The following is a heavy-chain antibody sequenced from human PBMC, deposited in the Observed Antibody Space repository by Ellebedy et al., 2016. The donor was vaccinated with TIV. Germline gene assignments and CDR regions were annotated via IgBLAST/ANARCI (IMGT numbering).Heavy chain of an antibody. D-gene: IGHD6-6*01. CDR2: ISYDGSNK. CDR3: ARDPGSSSPMDV. J-gene: IGHJ6*03. V-gene: IGHV3-30-3*01. Sequence: GGSLRLXXAASGFTFSSYAMHWVRQAPGKGLEWVAVISYDGSNKYYADSVKGRFTISRDNSKNTLYLQMNSLRAEDTAVYYCARDPGSSSPMDVWGKGTTVTVSS. CDR1: GFTFSSYA.